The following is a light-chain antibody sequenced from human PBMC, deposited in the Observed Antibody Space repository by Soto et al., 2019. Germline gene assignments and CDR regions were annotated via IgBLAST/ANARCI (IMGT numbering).Light chain of an antibody. V-gene: IGKV1D-12*01. CDR3: QQANSFPLT. Sequence: DLQMTQSPSSVSASVGDRVTFTCRASQGISSWLVWYQQKPGKAPTLLIYGASTLQSGVPSRFSGSGSGTDFTLTISSLQPEDFATYYCQQANSFPLTFGGGTKVEIK. CDR1: QGISSW. J-gene: IGKJ4*01. CDR2: GAS.